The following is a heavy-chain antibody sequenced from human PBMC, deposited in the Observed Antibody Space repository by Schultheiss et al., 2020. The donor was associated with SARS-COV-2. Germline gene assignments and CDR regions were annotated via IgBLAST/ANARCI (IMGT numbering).Heavy chain of an antibody. CDR1: GGSVSSGSYY. Sequence: SQTLSLTCTVSGGSVSSGSYYWSWIRQPPGKGLEWIGFVYPSGSINSNPSLKSRVIISVDTSRNQFSLKLTSVTAADTAVYYCASFGYSSSWYRDYYYGMDVWGQGTTVTVSS. CDR2: VYPSGSI. CDR3: ASFGYSSSWYRDYYYGMDV. D-gene: IGHD6-13*01. V-gene: IGHV4-61*01. J-gene: IGHJ6*02.